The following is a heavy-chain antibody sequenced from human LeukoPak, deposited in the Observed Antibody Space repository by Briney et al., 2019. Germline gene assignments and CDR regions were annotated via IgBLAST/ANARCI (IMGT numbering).Heavy chain of an antibody. CDR2: IYTSGST. CDR1: GDSISSYY. D-gene: IGHD3-9*01. Sequence: KPSETLSLTCIVSGDSISSYYWSWIRQPAGKGLDWIGRIYTSGSTNYNPSLKSRVTMSVDTSKNQFSLKLSSVTAADTAVYYCARDLRYFDWLLSDAFDIWGQGTMVTVSS. V-gene: IGHV4-4*07. J-gene: IGHJ3*02. CDR3: ARDLRYFDWLLSDAFDI.